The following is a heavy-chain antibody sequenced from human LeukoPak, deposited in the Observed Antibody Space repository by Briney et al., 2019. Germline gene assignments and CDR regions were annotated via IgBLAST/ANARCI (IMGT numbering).Heavy chain of an antibody. V-gene: IGHV4-38-2*01. CDR3: ARHGFSYGSGPRNYYYYYMDV. CDR1: GYSISSGYY. CDR2: IYHSGST. J-gene: IGHJ6*03. Sequence: SGTLSLTCAVSGYSISSGYYWGWIRQPPGKGLEWIGSIYHSGSTYYNPSLKSRVTISVDTSKNQFSLKLSSVTAADTAVYYCARHGFSYGSGPRNYYYYYMDVWGKGTTVTVSS. D-gene: IGHD5-18*01.